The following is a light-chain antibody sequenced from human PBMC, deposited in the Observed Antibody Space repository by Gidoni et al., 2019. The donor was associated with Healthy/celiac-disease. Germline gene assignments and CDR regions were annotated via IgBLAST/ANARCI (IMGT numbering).Light chain of an antibody. Sequence: DIQLTQSPSFLSASVGDRVTITCRASQGISSYLAWYQQKPGKAPKLLIYAASTLQSGVPSSFSGSGSGTEFTLTISSLQPEDFATYYCQQLNSYPTFGQGTKVEIK. CDR1: QGISSY. CDR3: QQLNSYPT. CDR2: AAS. J-gene: IGKJ1*01. V-gene: IGKV1-9*01.